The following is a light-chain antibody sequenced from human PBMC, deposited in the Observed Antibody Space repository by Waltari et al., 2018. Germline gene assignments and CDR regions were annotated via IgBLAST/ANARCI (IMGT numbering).Light chain of an antibody. CDR3: QQYYNSRPT. CDR2: GPS. CDR1: QSLSGSQ. Sequence: EIVFTQSPGTLSLSPGERATPSCRASQSLSGSQLAWYQQKPGQAPRLLVYGPSTWATGIPDRFSGSGSGTDFTLTISRLEPEDFAVYYCQQYYNSRPTFGQGTKVEF. V-gene: IGKV3-20*01. J-gene: IGKJ1*01.